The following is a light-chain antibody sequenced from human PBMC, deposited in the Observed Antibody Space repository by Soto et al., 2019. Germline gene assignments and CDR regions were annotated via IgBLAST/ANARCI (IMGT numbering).Light chain of an antibody. J-gene: IGLJ1*01. Sequence: QSALTQPASVSGSPGQSIAISCTGTSSDVGGYNYVSWYQQHPGKAPKLMIYDVNNRPSGVSNRFSGSKSGNTASLTISGLQAEDEADYYCCSYTTSSTYVFGPGTKVTVL. CDR2: DVN. CDR3: CSYTTSSTYV. CDR1: SSDVGGYNY. V-gene: IGLV2-14*03.